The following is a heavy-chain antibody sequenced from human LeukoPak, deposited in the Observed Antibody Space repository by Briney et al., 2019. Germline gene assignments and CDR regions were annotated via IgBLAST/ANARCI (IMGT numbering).Heavy chain of an antibody. V-gene: IGHV1-24*01. CDR3: AKLSGSGWEWFDY. CDR1: GYTLTELS. D-gene: IGHD6-19*01. Sequence: ASVKVSCKVSGYTLTELSMHWVRQAPGKGLEWMGGFDPEDGETIYAQKFQGRVTMTEDTSTDTDYMELSSLRSEDTAVYYCAKLSGSGWEWFDYWGQGTLVTVSS. CDR2: FDPEDGET. J-gene: IGHJ4*02.